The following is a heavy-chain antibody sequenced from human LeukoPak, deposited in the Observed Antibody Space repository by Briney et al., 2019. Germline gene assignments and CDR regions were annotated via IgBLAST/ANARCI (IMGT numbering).Heavy chain of an antibody. CDR3: ARTYYYGSGSNDY. V-gene: IGHV3-30*03. CDR1: GFSFRSYG. CDR2: ISYDGSNK. D-gene: IGHD3-10*01. Sequence: LSGGSLRLSCAASGFSFRSYGMHWVRQAPGKGLEWVAVISYDGSNKYYADSVKGRFTISRDNAKNSLYLQMNSLRAEDTAVYYCARTYYYGSGSNDYWGQGTLVTVSS. J-gene: IGHJ4*02.